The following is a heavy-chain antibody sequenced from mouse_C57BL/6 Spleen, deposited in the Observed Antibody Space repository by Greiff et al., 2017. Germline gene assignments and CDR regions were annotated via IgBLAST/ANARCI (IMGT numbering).Heavy chain of an antibody. CDR2: INPSNGGT. V-gene: IGHV1-53*01. J-gene: IGHJ2*01. CDR1: GYTFTSYW. Sequence: QVQLQQPGTELVKPGASVKLSCKASGYTFTSYWMHWVKQRPGQGLEWIGNINPSNGGTNYNEKFKSKDTLTVDKSSSTAYMKLSSLTSEDSAVYYCARSADYYGAFDYWGQGTTLTVSS. CDR3: ARSADYYGAFDY. D-gene: IGHD1-1*01.